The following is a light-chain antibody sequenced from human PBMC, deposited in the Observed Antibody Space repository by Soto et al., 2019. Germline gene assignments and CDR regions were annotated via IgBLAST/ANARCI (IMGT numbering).Light chain of an antibody. CDR1: SSDVGGYND. V-gene: IGLV2-11*01. CDR2: DVS. Sequence: QSALTQPRSVSGSPGQSVTISCTGTSSDVGGYNDVSWYQQHPVKAPKLMMYDVSKRPSGVPDRFSGSKSGNTASLTISGVQGEDEADYYCCSCAGSYAWVFGGGTKVTVL. CDR3: CSCAGSYAWV. J-gene: IGLJ3*02.